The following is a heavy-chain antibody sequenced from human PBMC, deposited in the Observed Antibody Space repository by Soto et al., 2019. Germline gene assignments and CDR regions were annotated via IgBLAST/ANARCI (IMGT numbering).Heavy chain of an antibody. CDR2: IKSRTDGGTA. CDR1: GFTFNNAW. Sequence: EVRLVESGGDLVEPGGSLRLSCAASGFTFNNAWMSWVRQAPGKGLEWVGRIKSRTDGGTADYAAPVKGRFTISRDDSKNTLFLQRNSRKTEDTAMYYCTTNRSNWGQGTLVTVSS. CDR3: TTNRSN. J-gene: IGHJ4*02. V-gene: IGHV3-15*01.